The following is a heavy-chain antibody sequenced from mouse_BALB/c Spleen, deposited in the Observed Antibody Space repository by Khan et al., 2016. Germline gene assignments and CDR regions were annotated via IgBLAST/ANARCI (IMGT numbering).Heavy chain of an antibody. CDR3: ARSPYDYDVGFAY. CDR2: IDPANGNT. J-gene: IGHJ3*01. V-gene: IGHV14-3*02. CDR1: CFNIKDTY. Sequence: EVELVESGAELVKPGASVKLSCTASCFNIKDTYMHWVKQRPEQGLEWIGRIDPANGNTKYDPKFQGKATITADTSSNTAYLPLSSLTSEDTAVYYGARSPYDYDVGFAYWGQGTLVTVSA. D-gene: IGHD2-4*01.